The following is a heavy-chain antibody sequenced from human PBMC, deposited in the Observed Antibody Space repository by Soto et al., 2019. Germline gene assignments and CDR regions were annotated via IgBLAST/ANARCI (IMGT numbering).Heavy chain of an antibody. CDR1: AFTLSSYG. CDR3: ASPDYYGSGSYYLEY. J-gene: IGHJ4*02. V-gene: IGHV3-30-3*01. CDR2: ISYDGGNK. Sequence: QVQLVESGGDVVQPGRSLRLSCTASAFTLSSYGLHWVRQAPGKGLEWVAVISYDGGNKGYADSVKGRFTISRDNSKNTLYLQMNSLRPEDTAVYYCASPDYYGSGSYYLEYWGQGTLVTVSS. D-gene: IGHD3-10*01.